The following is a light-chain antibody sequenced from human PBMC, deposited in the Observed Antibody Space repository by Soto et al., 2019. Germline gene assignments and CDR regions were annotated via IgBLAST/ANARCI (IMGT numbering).Light chain of an antibody. V-gene: IGKV3-11*01. CDR3: QQRSNWPYP. CDR1: QSVSSY. Sequence: EIVLTQSPATLSFSPGERATLSCRASQSVSSYLAWYQQKPGQAPRLLIYDASNRATGIPARFSGSGSGTDFTLTISILEPEDFAVYYCQQRSNWPYPFGQGTNVEIK. CDR2: DAS. J-gene: IGKJ1*01.